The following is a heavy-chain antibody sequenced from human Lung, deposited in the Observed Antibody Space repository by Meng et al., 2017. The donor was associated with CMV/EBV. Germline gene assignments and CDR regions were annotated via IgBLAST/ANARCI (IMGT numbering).Heavy chain of an antibody. CDR3: VGHMIVVPDRGYGVGV. D-gene: IGHD3-22*01. J-gene: IGHJ6*02. CDR2: NDSGNT. Sequence: GSLRLSCRVSGHSISSDYFWGWVRQPPGEGLEWSGINDSGNTYYSPSLKSRVAISVDTSGTQFSLTLTSVTAADTAVYYCVGHMIVVPDRGYGVGVWGQGTTVTVSS. CDR1: GHSISSDYF. V-gene: IGHV4-38-2*01.